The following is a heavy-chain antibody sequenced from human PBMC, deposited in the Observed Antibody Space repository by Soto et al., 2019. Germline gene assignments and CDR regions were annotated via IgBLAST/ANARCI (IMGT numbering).Heavy chain of an antibody. CDR3: ARQTGYCSSTSCYVYEIDY. Sequence: SETLSLTCTVSGGSIGSYYWSWIRQPPGKGLEWIGYIYNSGSTNYNPSLKSRVTISVDTSKSQFSLKLNSVTAADTAVYYCARQTGYCSSTSCYVYEIDYWGQGTLVTVSS. CDR2: IYNSGST. D-gene: IGHD2-2*03. J-gene: IGHJ4*02. V-gene: IGHV4-59*01. CDR1: GGSIGSYY.